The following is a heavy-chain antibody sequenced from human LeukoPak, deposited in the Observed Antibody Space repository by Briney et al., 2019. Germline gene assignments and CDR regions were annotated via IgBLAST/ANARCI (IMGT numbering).Heavy chain of an antibody. V-gene: IGHV3-48*04. J-gene: IGHJ4*02. CDR1: GFTFSSYS. D-gene: IGHD2-15*01. Sequence: GGSLRLSCAASGFTFSSYSMNWVRQAPGKGLEWVSYISSSSSPIYYADPVKGRFTISRDNAKNSLYLQMNSLRAEDTAVYYCARDYSPTPTGLVKLLADYWGQGTLVTVSS. CDR3: ARDYSPTPTGLVKLLADY. CDR2: ISSSSSPI.